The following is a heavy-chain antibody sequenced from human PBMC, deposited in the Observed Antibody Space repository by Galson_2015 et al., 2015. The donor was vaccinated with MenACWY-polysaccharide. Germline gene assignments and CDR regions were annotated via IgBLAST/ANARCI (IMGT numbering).Heavy chain of an antibody. D-gene: IGHD3-10*01. V-gene: IGHV3-74*01. CDR2: INSDGTST. CDR1: GFTFSSYW. J-gene: IGHJ4*02. Sequence: SLRLSCAASGFTFSSYWMHWVRQAPGKGLVWVSCINSDGTSTSYADSVRGRFTISRDNAKNTLYLQMNSLRAEDTAVYYCARDLGSSDYWGQGTLVTVSS. CDR3: ARDLGSSDY.